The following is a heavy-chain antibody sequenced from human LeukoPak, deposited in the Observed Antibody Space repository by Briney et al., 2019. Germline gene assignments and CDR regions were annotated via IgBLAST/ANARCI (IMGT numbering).Heavy chain of an antibody. V-gene: IGHV1-46*01. Sequence: GASVKVSCKASGYTFISYYMHWVRQAPGQGLEWMGIINPSGGSTSYAQKFQGRVTMTRDTSTSTVYMELSSLRSEDTAVYYCARDLGIFGVVIMVGGGLDYWGQGTLVTVSS. D-gene: IGHD3-3*01. CDR2: INPSGGST. J-gene: IGHJ4*02. CDR3: ARDLGIFGVVIMVGGGLDY. CDR1: GYTFISYY.